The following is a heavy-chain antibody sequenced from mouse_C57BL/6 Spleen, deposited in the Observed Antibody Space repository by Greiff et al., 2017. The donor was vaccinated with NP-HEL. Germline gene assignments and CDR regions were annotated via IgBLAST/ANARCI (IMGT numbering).Heavy chain of an antibody. CDR2: IDPNSGGT. CDR1: GYTFTSYW. V-gene: IGHV1-72*01. CDR3: ARELLGDYCAMDY. Sequence: QVHVKQPGAELVKPGASVKLSCKASGYTFTSYWMHWVKQRPGRGLEWIGSIDPNSGGTKYNEKFKSKATLTVDTPSSTAYMQRSSLTSEDSAVYYCARELLGDYCAMDYWGQGTSVTVSS. J-gene: IGHJ4*01. D-gene: IGHD2-1*01.